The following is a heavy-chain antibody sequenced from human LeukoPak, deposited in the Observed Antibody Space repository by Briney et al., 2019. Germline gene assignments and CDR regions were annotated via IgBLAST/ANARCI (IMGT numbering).Heavy chain of an antibody. CDR1: GGSISSYY. CDR2: IYYSGST. Sequence: PSETLSLTCKVSGGSISSYYWSWIRQPPGKGLEWIGYIYYSGSTTDNPSLKSRGTISVDTSKNRSPLKLSSVTAADTAVYSCARGNDRYSYGARYYYYYTEAWGKGTTVTASS. D-gene: IGHD5-18*01. J-gene: IGHJ6*03. CDR3: ARGNDRYSYGARYYYYYTEA. V-gene: IGHV4-59*01.